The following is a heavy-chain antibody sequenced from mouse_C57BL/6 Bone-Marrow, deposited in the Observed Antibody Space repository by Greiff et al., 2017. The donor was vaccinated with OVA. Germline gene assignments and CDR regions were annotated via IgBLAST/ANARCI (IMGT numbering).Heavy chain of an antibody. Sequence: VQLQQSGAELARPGASVKLSCKASGYTFTSYGISWVKQRTGQGLEWIGEIYPRSGNPYYNEKFKGKATLTADKSSSTAYMELRSLTSEDSAVYFCARSLYYYGSSWYFDVWGTGTTVTVSS. CDR3: ARSLYYYGSSWYFDV. D-gene: IGHD1-1*01. J-gene: IGHJ1*03. V-gene: IGHV1-81*01. CDR2: IYPRSGNP. CDR1: GYTFTSYG.